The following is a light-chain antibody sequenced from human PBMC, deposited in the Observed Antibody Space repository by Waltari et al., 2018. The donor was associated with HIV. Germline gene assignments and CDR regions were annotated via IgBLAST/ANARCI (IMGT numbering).Light chain of an antibody. CDR1: ALSMPS. J-gene: IGLJ2*01. CDR3: QSTDRSGSYII. CDR2: KDS. V-gene: IGLV3-25*03. Sequence: SYELTQPPSLSVSPGQTARITCSGAALSMPSGYWYQQKPGQAPVLVNYKDSERSSGIPGRFSGSSSGTTVTLTISGAQAEDEAAYFWQSTDRSGSYIIFGGGTKLTVL.